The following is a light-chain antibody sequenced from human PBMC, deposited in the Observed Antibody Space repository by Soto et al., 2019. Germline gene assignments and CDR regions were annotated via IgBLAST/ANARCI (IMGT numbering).Light chain of an antibody. CDR2: DVS. J-gene: IGKJ5*01. CDR1: QSVTSY. V-gene: IGKV3-11*01. Sequence: EFVLTQSPGTLSLSPGERATLSCRASQSVTSYLAWYQQKPGQAPRLLIYDVSNRASGIPARFSGSGSETDFTLTISSLEPEDFAVYYCQQRSDWPLTFGQGTRLEIK. CDR3: QQRSDWPLT.